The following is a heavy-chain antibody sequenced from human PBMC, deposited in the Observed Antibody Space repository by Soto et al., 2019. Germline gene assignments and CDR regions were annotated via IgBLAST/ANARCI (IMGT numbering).Heavy chain of an antibody. V-gene: IGHV1-69*13. CDR1: GGTFSTYA. J-gene: IGHJ4*02. CDR3: ARVYKAGGYTPPGTSGFDS. D-gene: IGHD5-12*01. Sequence: SVKVSCKASGGTFSTYAISWVRQAPGQGLEWMGGIIPIYGTANYAQKFQGRLTMTADESTSTVYMELSSLRSDDTAVYYCARVYKAGGYTPPGTSGFDSWGQGTLDTVFS. CDR2: IIPIYGTA.